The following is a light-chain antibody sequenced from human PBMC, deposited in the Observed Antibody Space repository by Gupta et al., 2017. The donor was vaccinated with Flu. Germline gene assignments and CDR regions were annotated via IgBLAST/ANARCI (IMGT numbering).Light chain of an antibody. CDR2: KDT. Sequence: WYLQKPGQAPVLMIFKDTERPSGIPERISGSKSGTVATLTISGVQAEDEADYYCQTVDNSGTYVFGTGTKVTVL. J-gene: IGLJ1*01. V-gene: IGLV3-25*01. CDR3: QTVDNSGTYV.